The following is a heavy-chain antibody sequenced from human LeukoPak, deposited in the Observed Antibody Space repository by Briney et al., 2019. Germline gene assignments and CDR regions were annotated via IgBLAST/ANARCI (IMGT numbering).Heavy chain of an antibody. CDR3: AIDPTWGTHS. V-gene: IGHV3-23*01. J-gene: IGHJ4*02. D-gene: IGHD7-27*01. CDR2: IGNNGGGI. Sequence: GGSLRLSCAASGFTFSTYTMYWVRHPPGKRLEWVSIIGNNGGGIHYADSVKGRFTISRDNFKNALYLQMNSLRVADTAVYYCAIDPTWGTHSWGQGVLVTVSS. CDR1: GFTFSTYT.